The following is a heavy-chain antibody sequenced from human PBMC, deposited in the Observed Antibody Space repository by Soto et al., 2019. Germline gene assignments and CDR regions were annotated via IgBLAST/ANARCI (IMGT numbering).Heavy chain of an antibody. CDR2: IYYSGST. Sequence: SETLSLTCTVSGGSISGYYWSWIRQPPGKGLEWIGYIYYSGSTYYNPSLKSRVTISVDRSKNQFSLKLSSVTAADTAVYYCARSLDIVLVPAAMQVGWFDPWGQGTLVTVSS. J-gene: IGHJ5*02. CDR3: ARSLDIVLVPAAMQVGWFDP. D-gene: IGHD2-2*03. CDR1: GGSISGYY. V-gene: IGHV4-59*12.